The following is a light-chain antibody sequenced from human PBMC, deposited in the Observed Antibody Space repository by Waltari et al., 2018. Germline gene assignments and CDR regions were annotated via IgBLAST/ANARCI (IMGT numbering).Light chain of an antibody. J-gene: IGLJ1*01. V-gene: IGLV2-8*01. CDR2: EVT. CDR3: SSSSFAGSNNTNFV. Sequence: QHPGKAPKLIIYEVTKRPSGVPYRFSGSKSGNTASLIVSGLQAEDEADYYCSSSSFAGSNNTNFVFGSGTKVTVL.